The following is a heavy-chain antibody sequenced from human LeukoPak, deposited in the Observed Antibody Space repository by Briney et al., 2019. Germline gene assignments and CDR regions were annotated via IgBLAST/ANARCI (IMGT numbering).Heavy chain of an antibody. CDR2: ISVSGGGT. CDR3: AKDFVPAAMFAWFDD. J-gene: IGHJ4*02. Sequence: GGSLRLPCAASGFTFSSYAMNWVRQAPGKVLEWVSVISVSGGGTFYADSVKGRFTISRDNSKNTLYLQMNSLRAEDTAVYYCAKDFVPAAMFAWFDDWGQGTLVTVSS. V-gene: IGHV3-23*01. CDR1: GFTFSSYA. D-gene: IGHD3-10*02.